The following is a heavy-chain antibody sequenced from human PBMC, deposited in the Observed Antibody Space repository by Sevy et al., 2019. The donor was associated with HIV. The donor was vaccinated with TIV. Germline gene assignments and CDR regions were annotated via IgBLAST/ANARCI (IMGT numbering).Heavy chain of an antibody. J-gene: IGHJ3*01. CDR2: ISYDGSNK. D-gene: IGHD2-15*01. Sequence: GGSLRLSCAASGFTFSSYAMHWVRQAPGKGLEWVAVISYDGSNKYYADSVKGRFTISRDIYKNTLYLQMNSLRAEDTAVYYCAGDPYCCGGSCYGSGAFDFWGQGTMVTVSS. V-gene: IGHV3-30-3*01. CDR1: GFTFSSYA. CDR3: AGDPYCCGGSCYGSGAFDF.